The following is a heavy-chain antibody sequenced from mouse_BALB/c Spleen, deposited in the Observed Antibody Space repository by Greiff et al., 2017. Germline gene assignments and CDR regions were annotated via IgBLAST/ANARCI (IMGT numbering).Heavy chain of an antibody. CDR1: GYTFTSYW. CDR3: ARIPSLLRLAAY. D-gene: IGHD1-2*01. J-gene: IGHJ3*01. Sequence: QVQLQQSGAELAKPGASVKMSCKASGYTFTSYWMHWVKQRPGQGLEWIGYINPSTGYTEYNQKFKDKATLTADKSSSTAYMQLSSLTSEDSAVYYCARIPSLLRLAAYWGQGTLVTVSA. V-gene: IGHV1-7*01. CDR2: INPSTGYT.